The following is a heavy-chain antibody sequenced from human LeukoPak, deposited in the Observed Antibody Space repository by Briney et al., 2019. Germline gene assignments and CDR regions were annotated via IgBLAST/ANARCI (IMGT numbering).Heavy chain of an antibody. CDR1: GFTFSSYG. D-gene: IGHD3-10*01. CDR2: IRYDGSNK. Sequence: PGGSLRLSCAASGFTFSSYGMHWVRQAPGKGLEWVAFIRYDGSNKYYADSVKGRFTISRDNSKSTLYLQMNSLRAEDTAVYYCAKLPYGSGSYYNGYVDYWGQGTLVTVSS. V-gene: IGHV3-30*02. CDR3: AKLPYGSGSYYNGYVDY. J-gene: IGHJ4*02.